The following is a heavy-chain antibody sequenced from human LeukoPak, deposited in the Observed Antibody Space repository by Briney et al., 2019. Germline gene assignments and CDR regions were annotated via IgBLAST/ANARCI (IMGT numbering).Heavy chain of an antibody. D-gene: IGHD2/OR15-2a*01. CDR3: ARGNWVDP. CDR2: IYYSGST. J-gene: IGHJ5*02. V-gene: IGHV4-39*07. CDR1: GGSNSSSSYY. Sequence: SETLSLTCSVSGGSNSSSSYYWGWIRQPPGKGLEWIGSIYYSGSTYYNPSLKSRVTISVDTSKNQFSLKLSSVTAADTAVYYCARGNWVDPWGQGTLVTVSS.